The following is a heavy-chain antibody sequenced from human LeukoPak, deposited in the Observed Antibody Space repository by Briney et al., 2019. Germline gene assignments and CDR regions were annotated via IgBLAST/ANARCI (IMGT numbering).Heavy chain of an antibody. D-gene: IGHD6-13*01. J-gene: IGHJ4*02. CDR1: GYTFTSYT. Sequence: GASVKVSCKASGYTFTSYTMHWVRQAPGQRLEWMGWINAGNGNTKYSQKFQGRVTITRDTSASTAYMELSSLRSEDTAVYYCATPGDGQQLVPAYWGQGTLVTVSS. CDR2: INAGNGNT. CDR3: ATPGDGQQLVPAY. V-gene: IGHV1-3*01.